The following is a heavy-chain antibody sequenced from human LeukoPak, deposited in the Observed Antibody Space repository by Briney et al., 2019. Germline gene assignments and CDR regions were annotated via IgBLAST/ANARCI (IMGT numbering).Heavy chain of an antibody. D-gene: IGHD3-10*01. CDR1: GFTFTTSG. CDR3: AKDSAFYYIDA. CDR2: ISGSGGSK. Sequence: GGSLRLSCAASGFTFTTSGMSWVRQAPGEGLEWVSAISGSGGSKYYVDSVKGRFTISRDNSKNTLYLQMNSLKGDDTAVYYCAKDSAFYYIDAWGKGTTVIISS. V-gene: IGHV3-23*01. J-gene: IGHJ6*03.